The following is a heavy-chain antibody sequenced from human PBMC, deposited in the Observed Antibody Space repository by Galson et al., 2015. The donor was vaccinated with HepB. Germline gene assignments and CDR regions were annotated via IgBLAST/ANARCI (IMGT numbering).Heavy chain of an antibody. CDR3: AREWGGYSYYMDV. Sequence: SLRLSCAASGFTFRSYIINWVRQAPGKGLEWVSSISSSSTYIYYADSVKGRFTFSRDNAKNSVYLQMNSLRGEDTAVYYCAREWGGYSYYMDVWGKGTTVTVSS. J-gene: IGHJ6*03. V-gene: IGHV3-21*01. CDR2: ISSSSTYI. D-gene: IGHD3-16*01. CDR1: GFTFRSYI.